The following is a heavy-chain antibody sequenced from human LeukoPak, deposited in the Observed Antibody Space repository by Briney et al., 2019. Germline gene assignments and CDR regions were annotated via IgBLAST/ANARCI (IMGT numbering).Heavy chain of an antibody. CDR1: GFTFSSYS. CDR2: ISGGSSYI. Sequence: GGSLRLSCAVSGFTFSSYSMNWVRQAPGKGLEWVSSISGGSSYIYYADSVKGRFTISRDNAKTSLYLQMNSLRAEDTAVYYCARDAHTGSGTYWGGVDYYYGLDVWGQGTTVTVSS. D-gene: IGHD3-10*01. V-gene: IGHV3-21*01. J-gene: IGHJ6*02. CDR3: ARDAHTGSGTYWGGVDYYYGLDV.